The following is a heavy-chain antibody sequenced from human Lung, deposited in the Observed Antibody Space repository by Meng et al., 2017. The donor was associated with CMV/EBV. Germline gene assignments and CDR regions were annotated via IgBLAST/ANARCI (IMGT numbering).Heavy chain of an antibody. D-gene: IGHD3-3*01. J-gene: IGHJ6*02. Sequence: VKPTETLTLTCTVSGFSLSNARMGVSWIRQPPGKALEWLAHIFSNDEKSYSTSLKSRLTISKDTSKSQVVLTMTNMDPVDTATYYCARGLADYDFWSGYYNYYGMDVWXQGTTVXVSS. CDR3: ARGLADYDFWSGYYNYYGMDV. CDR2: IFSNDEK. CDR1: GFSLSNARMG. V-gene: IGHV2-26*01.